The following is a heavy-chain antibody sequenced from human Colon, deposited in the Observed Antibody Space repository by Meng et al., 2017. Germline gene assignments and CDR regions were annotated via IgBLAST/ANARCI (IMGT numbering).Heavy chain of an antibody. CDR1: GFTFATYG. D-gene: IGHD6-13*01. J-gene: IGHJ4*01. CDR2: IRGGSSDDT. V-gene: IGHV3-23*01. Sequence: GGSLRLSCAASGFTFATYGMNWVRQAPGKGLEWVSSIRGGSSDDTYYADSVQGRFAISRDNSKNTLYLQMDSLRAEDTAVYYCAKKNTPSTSWFWFDYWGHGTLVTSPQ. CDR3: AKKNTPSTSWFWFDY.